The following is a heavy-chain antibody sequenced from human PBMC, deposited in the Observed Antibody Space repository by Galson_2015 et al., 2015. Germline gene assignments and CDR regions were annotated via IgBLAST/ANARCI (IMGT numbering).Heavy chain of an antibody. CDR3: ARVGRSNTPSGYYYYMDV. CDR2: INPSGGST. D-gene: IGHD4-11*01. J-gene: IGHJ6*03. CDR1: GYTFTSYY. Sequence: QSGAEVKKPGESLRISCKASGYTFTSYYMHWVRQAPGQGLEWMGIINPSGGSTSYAQKFQGRVTMTRDTSTSTVYMELSSLRSEDTAVYYCARVGRSNTPSGYYYYMDVWGKGTTVTVSS. V-gene: IGHV1-46*01.